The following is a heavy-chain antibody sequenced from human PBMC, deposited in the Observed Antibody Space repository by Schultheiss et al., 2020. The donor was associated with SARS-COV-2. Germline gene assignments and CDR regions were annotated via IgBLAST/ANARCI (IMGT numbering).Heavy chain of an antibody. V-gene: IGHV4-59*01. J-gene: IGHJ5*02. CDR3: ARGVTIFGVVIMTRFDP. CDR1: GGSISSYY. Sequence: SETLSLTCTVSGGSISSYYWSWIRQPPGKGLEWIGYIYYSGSTNYNPSLKSRVTISVDTSKNQFSLKLSSVTAADTAVYYCARGVTIFGVVIMTRFDPWGQGTLVTVSS. D-gene: IGHD3-3*01. CDR2: IYYSGST.